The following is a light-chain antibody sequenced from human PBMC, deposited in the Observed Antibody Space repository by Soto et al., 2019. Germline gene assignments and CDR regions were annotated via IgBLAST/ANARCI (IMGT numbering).Light chain of an antibody. J-gene: IGKJ1*01. CDR1: QSVSSN. Sequence: IVMKQSAPTLTAKPGKRATLSCRASQSVSSNLAWYQQKPGQAPRLLIYGASTRATGIPARFSGSGSGTEFTLTTGSLQSEDFSVYYWQQYNNLPTFGEGTKVDNK. V-gene: IGKV3-15*01. CDR3: QQYNNLPT. CDR2: GAS.